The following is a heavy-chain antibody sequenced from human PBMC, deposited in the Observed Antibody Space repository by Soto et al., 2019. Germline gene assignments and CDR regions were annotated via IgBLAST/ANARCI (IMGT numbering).Heavy chain of an antibody. CDR1: GFTFSNDW. J-gene: IGHJ6*02. CDR3: ARERTSKGGMDV. Sequence: GGSLRLSCAASGFTFSNDWMNWVRQGPGRGLEWVSRIISGGTRVTYADSVKVRFTIARDNAKNTLYLEMHSLTAEDTAVYYCARERTSKGGMDVWGQGTTVTVSS. CDR2: IISGGTRV. V-gene: IGHV3-74*01.